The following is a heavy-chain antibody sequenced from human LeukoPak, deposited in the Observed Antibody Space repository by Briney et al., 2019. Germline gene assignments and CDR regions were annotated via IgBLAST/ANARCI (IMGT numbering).Heavy chain of an antibody. D-gene: IGHD2-15*01. V-gene: IGHV3-21*01. CDR2: ISSSSSYI. J-gene: IGHJ4*02. CDR1: GFTFSSYS. CDR3: ARDAGYCSGGSCLTFDY. Sequence: GGPLRLSCAASGFTFSSYSMNWVRQAPGKGLEWVSSISSSSSYIYYADSVKGRFTISRDNAKNSLYLQMNSLRAEDTAVYYCARDAGYCSGGSCLTFDYWGQGTLVTVSS.